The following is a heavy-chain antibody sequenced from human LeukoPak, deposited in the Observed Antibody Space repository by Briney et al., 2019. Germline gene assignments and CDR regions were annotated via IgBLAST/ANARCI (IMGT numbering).Heavy chain of an antibody. J-gene: IGHJ4*02. V-gene: IGHV4-59*01. Sequence: PSETLSLTCTVSGGSISGYYWSWIRQSPGKGLESLGYIYYTGSTNYNPSLKSRVTMSVDTSNNQFSLRLSSVTAADTAVYYCARDRGSREFDYWGQGTLVTVSS. CDR2: IYYTGST. D-gene: IGHD3-10*01. CDR3: ARDRGSREFDY. CDR1: GGSISGYY.